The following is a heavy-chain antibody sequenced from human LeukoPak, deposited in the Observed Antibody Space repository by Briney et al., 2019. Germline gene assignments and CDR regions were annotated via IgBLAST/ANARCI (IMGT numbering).Heavy chain of an antibody. V-gene: IGHV1-2*02. Sequence: ASVKVSCKASGYTFTGYYMHWVRQAPGQGLEWMGWINPNSGATNYAQKFQGRVTMTRDTSISTASMELSSLKPDDTAVYYCARDPGHDTSNYGGLDFWGQGTLVTVSS. CDR1: GYTFTGYY. D-gene: IGHD4-11*01. CDR2: INPNSGAT. CDR3: ARDPGHDTSNYGGLDF. J-gene: IGHJ4*02.